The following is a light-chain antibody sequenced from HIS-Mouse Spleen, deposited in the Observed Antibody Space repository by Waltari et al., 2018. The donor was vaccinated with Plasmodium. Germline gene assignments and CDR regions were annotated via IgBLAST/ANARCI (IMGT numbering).Light chain of an antibody. Sequence: SYVLTQPPSVSVAPGQTARDTCGGDKIGSKSEHWYQQKPGQAPVLVVYDDSNRPSGIPERFSGSNSGNTATLTISRVEAGDEADYYCQVWDSSSDHVVFGGGTKLTVL. CDR3: QVWDSSSDHVV. CDR2: DDS. J-gene: IGLJ2*01. V-gene: IGLV3-21*02. CDR1: KIGSKS.